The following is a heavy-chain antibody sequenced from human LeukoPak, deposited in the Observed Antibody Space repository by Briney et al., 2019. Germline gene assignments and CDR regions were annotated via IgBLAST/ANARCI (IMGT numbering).Heavy chain of an antibody. CDR3: ARFRSDNILNGGVPPAAFDI. CDR1: GGSISSSSYY. Sequence: PSETLSLTCTVSGGSISSSSYYWGWVRQPPGKGLEWIGSIYNSGSTYYNPSLKSRVTISVDTSKNRFSLRVSSVTAADTAVYYCARFRSDNILNGGVPPAAFDIWGQGTMVTVSS. V-gene: IGHV4-39*01. J-gene: IGHJ3*02. D-gene: IGHD3-10*01. CDR2: IYNSGST.